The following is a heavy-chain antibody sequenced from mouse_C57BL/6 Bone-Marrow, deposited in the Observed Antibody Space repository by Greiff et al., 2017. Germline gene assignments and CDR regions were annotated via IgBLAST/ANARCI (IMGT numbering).Heavy chain of an antibody. Sequence: EVQRVESGGGLVKPGGSLKLSCAASGFTFSSYAMSWVRQTPEKRLEWVATISDGGSYTYYPDNVKGRFTISRDNAKNNLYLQMSHLKSEDTAMYYCARDGRGYDDYWGQGTTLTVSS. CDR2: ISDGGSYT. CDR1: GFTFSSYA. V-gene: IGHV5-4*01. D-gene: IGHD2-2*01. CDR3: ARDGRGYDDY. J-gene: IGHJ2*01.